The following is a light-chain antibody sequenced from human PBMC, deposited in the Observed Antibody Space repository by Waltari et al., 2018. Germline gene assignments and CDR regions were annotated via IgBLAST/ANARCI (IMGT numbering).Light chain of an antibody. Sequence: EIIMTQSPATLSLSPGERATLSCRASQNVNSNLAWYQQKPGQAPRLLIYGASIRATGIPARFSGSGSGTQFTHTINSLQSEDSAVYFCQQHNDWPPWTFGQGTKVELK. CDR2: GAS. CDR1: QNVNSN. J-gene: IGKJ1*01. V-gene: IGKV3-15*01. CDR3: QQHNDWPPWT.